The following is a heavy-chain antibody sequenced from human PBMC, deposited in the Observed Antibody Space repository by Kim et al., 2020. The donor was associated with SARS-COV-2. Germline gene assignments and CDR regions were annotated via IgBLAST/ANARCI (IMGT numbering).Heavy chain of an antibody. CDR3: ARDLELWEYYFDY. Sequence: ASVKVSCKASGYTFTGYYMHWVRQAPGQGLEWMGRINPNSGGTNYAQKFQGRVTMTRDTSISTAYMELSRLRSDDTAVYYCARDLELWEYYFDYWGQGTLVTVSS. CDR1: GYTFTGYY. V-gene: IGHV1-2*06. D-gene: IGHD5-18*01. CDR2: INPNSGGT. J-gene: IGHJ4*02.